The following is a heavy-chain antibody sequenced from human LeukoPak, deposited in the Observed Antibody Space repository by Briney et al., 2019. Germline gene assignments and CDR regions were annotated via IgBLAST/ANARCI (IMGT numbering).Heavy chain of an antibody. CDR2: IYSGGST. J-gene: IGHJ4*02. CDR3: AREGSHYYDSSGYLINPFDY. D-gene: IGHD3-22*01. CDR1: GFTFSSHY. Sequence: GSLRLSCAASGFTFSSHYMSWVRQAPGKGLEWVSVIYSGGSTYYSDSVTGRFTISRDNSKNTLYLQMSSLRAEDTAVYYCAREGSHYYDSSGYLINPFDYWGQGTLVTVSS. V-gene: IGHV3-53*01.